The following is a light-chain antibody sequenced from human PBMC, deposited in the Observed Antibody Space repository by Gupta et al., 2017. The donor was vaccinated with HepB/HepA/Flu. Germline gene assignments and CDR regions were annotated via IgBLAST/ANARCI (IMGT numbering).Light chain of an antibody. Sequence: QSVLTQPPSASGTSGPRVTISCSGSSSNIGSNTVNWYQQLPGTAPKLLIYSNNQRPSGVPDRFSGSKSGTSASLAISGLQSEDEADYYCAAWDDSLNGVVFGGGTKLTVL. CDR3: AAWDDSLNGVV. V-gene: IGLV1-44*01. J-gene: IGLJ2*01. CDR1: SSNIGSNT. CDR2: SNN.